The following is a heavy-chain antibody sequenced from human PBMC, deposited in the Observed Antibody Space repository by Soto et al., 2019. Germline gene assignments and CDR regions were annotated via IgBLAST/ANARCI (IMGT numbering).Heavy chain of an antibody. D-gene: IGHD6-6*01. J-gene: IGHJ4*02. V-gene: IGHV4-34*02. Sequence: QVQLQQWGAGLLKPSGTLSLTCAVYGGSFNSFYWSWIRQAPGKGLEWIGEINHSGRTNYNPSLKSRVTILVDPSKNKFSLNLTSVTAADTAVYYCAREYSSSYYFDYWGQGTLVTVSS. CDR2: INHSGRT. CDR3: AREYSSSYYFDY. CDR1: GGSFNSFY.